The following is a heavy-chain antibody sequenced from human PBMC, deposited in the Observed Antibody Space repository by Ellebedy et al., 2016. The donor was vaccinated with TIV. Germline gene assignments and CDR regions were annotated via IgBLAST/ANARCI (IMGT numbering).Heavy chain of an antibody. CDR3: ARGRAGGRYYYGSGRLLYYYGMDV. CDR2: INHSGST. V-gene: IGHV4-34*01. Sequence: SETLSLXXAVYGGSFSGYYWSWIRQPPGKGLEWIGEINHSGSTNYNPSLKSRVTISVDTSKNQFSLKLSSVTAADTAVYYCARGRAGGRYYYGSGRLLYYYGMDVWGQGTTVTVSS. J-gene: IGHJ6*02. D-gene: IGHD3-10*01. CDR1: GGSFSGYY.